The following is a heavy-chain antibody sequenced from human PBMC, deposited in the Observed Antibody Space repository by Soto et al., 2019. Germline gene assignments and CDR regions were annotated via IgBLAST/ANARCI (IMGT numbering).Heavy chain of an antibody. J-gene: IGHJ2*01. Sequence: SETLSLTCTVSGGSISSGNFSWTWIRQPPGKGLEWIAYIFHTGSTFYNSSLKPRVSISVDRSKNQFSLKLKSVTETDTAVYYCARVRVGDLFRFNGFFDLGGRGP. CDR1: GGSISSGNFS. CDR2: IFHTGST. V-gene: IGHV4-30-2*01. CDR3: ARVRVGDLFRFNGFFDL. D-gene: IGHD3-3*01.